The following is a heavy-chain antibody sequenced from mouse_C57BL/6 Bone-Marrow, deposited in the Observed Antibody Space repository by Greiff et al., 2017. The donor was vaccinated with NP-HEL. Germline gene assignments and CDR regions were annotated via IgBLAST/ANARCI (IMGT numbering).Heavy chain of an antibody. J-gene: IGHJ4*01. CDR1: GFTFNTYA. V-gene: IGHV10-3*01. Sequence: EVMLVESGGGLVQPKGSLKLSCAASGFTFNTYAMHWVRQAPGKGLEWVARIRSKSSNYATYYADSVKDRFTISRDDSQSMLYLQMNNLKTEDTAMYYCVRDLAGSFYYAMDYWGQGTSVTVSS. CDR3: VRDLAGSFYYAMDY. CDR2: IRSKSSNYAT. D-gene: IGHD3-3*01.